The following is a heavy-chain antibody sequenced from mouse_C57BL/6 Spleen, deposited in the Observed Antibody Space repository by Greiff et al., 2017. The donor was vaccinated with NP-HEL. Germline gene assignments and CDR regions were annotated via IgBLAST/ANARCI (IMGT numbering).Heavy chain of an antibody. J-gene: IGHJ2*01. CDR3: ARHMVTDYYFDY. CDR1: GFTFSSYG. CDR2: ISSGGSYT. V-gene: IGHV5-6*01. D-gene: IGHD2-2*01. Sequence: EVKLMESGGDLVKPGGSLKLSCAASGFTFSSYGMSWVRQTPDKRLEWVATISSGGSYTYYLDSVKGRFTISRDNAKNTLYLQMSSLKSEDTAMYYCARHMVTDYYFDYWGQGTTLTVSS.